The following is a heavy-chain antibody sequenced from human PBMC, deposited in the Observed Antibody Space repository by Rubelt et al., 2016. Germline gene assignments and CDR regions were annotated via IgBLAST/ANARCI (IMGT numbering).Heavy chain of an antibody. Sequence: QLQLQESGPGLVKPSETLSLTCTVSGGSISSSSYYWGWIRQPPGKGLEWIGYIYYSGSTNYNPSLKSRVTLSVDTSKNQFSLKLSSVTAADTAVYYCAGDMFSSGFSMWFDIWGQGTMVTVSS. CDR1: GGSISSSSYY. CDR3: AGDMFSSGFSMWFDI. D-gene: IGHD3-10*02. V-gene: IGHV4-61*05. CDR2: IYYSGST. J-gene: IGHJ3*02.